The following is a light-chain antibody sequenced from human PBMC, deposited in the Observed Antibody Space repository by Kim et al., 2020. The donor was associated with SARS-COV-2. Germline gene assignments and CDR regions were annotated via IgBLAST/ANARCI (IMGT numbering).Light chain of an antibody. Sequence: LFPGERATLACRASRNIYTNLAWYQQQPGQAPRVVMYGASTRATGVPARFSGSASGTEFTLTIASLQSEDFAVYYCQQYNTWPRKFGRGTKVDIK. CDR1: RNIYTN. V-gene: IGKV3-15*01. CDR2: GAS. J-gene: IGKJ1*01. CDR3: QQYNTWPRK.